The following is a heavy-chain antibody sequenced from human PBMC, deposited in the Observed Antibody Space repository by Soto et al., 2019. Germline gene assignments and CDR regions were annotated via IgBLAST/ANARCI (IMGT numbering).Heavy chain of an antibody. J-gene: IGHJ4*02. CDR1: GYSFTSLD. Sequence: QVQLVQSGAEVKKPGSSVKVSCKASGYSFTSLDINWVRQTAGQGLERMGWMQPSTGRTGYAQKFQGRVTMTRDTSINTAYMELTTLTSDDTAFYYCARGVSAGVDYWGQGTLVTVSS. CDR2: MQPSTGRT. CDR3: ARGVSAGVDY. V-gene: IGHV1-8*01. D-gene: IGHD1-26*01.